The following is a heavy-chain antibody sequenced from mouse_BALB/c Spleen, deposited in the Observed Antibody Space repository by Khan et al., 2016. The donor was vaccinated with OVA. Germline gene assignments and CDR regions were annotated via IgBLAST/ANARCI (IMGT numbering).Heavy chain of an antibody. V-gene: IGHV3-2*02. CDR1: GYSITSDYA. CDR2: ISYSGST. CDR3: ARAHYYGYGTMDY. J-gene: IGHJ4*01. D-gene: IGHD1-2*01. Sequence: EVQLQESGPGLVKPSQSLSLTCTVTGYSITSDYAWNWLRQFPGNKLEWMGYISYSGSTSYIPSLKSRISITRDTSKNQFFLQLNSVTTEDTATYYCARAHYYGYGTMDYWGQGTSVTVSS.